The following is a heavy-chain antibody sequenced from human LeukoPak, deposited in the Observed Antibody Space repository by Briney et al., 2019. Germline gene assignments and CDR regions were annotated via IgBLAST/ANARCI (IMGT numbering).Heavy chain of an antibody. CDR3: ARDHDEQHIYYYYGMDV. V-gene: IGHV3-48*03. Sequence: GGSLRLSCAASGFTFSSYAMNRVRQAPGKGLECVSYISSSGSTIYYADSVKGRFTISRDNAKNSLYLQMNSLRAEDTAVYYCARDHDEQHIYYYYGMDVWGKGTTVTVSS. D-gene: IGHD6-13*01. CDR1: GFTFSSYA. CDR2: ISSSGSTI. J-gene: IGHJ6*04.